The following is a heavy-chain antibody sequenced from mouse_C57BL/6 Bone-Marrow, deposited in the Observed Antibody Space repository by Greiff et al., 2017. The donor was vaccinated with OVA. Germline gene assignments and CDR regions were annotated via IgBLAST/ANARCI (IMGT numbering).Heavy chain of an antibody. CDR1: GYTFTDYY. Sequence: VQLQESGAELVRPGASVKLSCKASGYTFTDYYINWVKQRPGQGLEWIARIYPGSGNTYYNEKFKGKATLTAEKSSSTAYMQLSSLTSEDSAVYFCARQGLYYSNYGFAYWGQGTLVTVSA. V-gene: IGHV1-76*01. CDR2: IYPGSGNT. J-gene: IGHJ3*01. D-gene: IGHD2-5*01. CDR3: ARQGLYYSNYGFAY.